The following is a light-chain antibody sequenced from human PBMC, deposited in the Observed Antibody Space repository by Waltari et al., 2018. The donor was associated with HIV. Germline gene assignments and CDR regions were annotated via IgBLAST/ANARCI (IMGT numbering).Light chain of an antibody. J-gene: IGLJ6*01. CDR3: ASYGDTNRVL. Sequence: QSALTQPPSASGSLGQSVTISCPGTSSDVGGYEYVSWYQQPPDKAPTLIIYEVNKRPSGVPDRFSGSKSDNTASLTVAGLQDDDEAHYYCASYGDTNRVLFGGGTRVTVL. V-gene: IGLV2-8*01. CDR1: SSDVGGYEY. CDR2: EVN.